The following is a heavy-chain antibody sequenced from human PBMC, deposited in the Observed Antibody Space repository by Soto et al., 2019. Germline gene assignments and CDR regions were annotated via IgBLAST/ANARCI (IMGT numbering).Heavy chain of an antibody. J-gene: IGHJ5*02. Sequence: QVQLVQSGAEVKKPGSSVKVSCKASGGTFSSYAISWVRQAPGQGLEWMGGVIPIFGTANYAQKFQGRVTITADESTSTAYMELSRLRSEDTAVYYCALRGGSSWHGGWWFDPWGQGTLVTVSS. V-gene: IGHV1-69*01. CDR2: VIPIFGTA. D-gene: IGHD6-13*01. CDR3: ALRGGSSWHGGWWFDP. CDR1: GGTFSSYA.